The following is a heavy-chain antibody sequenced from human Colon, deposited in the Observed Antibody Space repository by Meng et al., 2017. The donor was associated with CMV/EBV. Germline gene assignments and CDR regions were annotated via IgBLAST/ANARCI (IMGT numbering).Heavy chain of an antibody. V-gene: IGHV1-46*01. J-gene: IGHJ6*02. CDR2: INPSGGST. D-gene: IGHD4-11*01. CDR3: ARGGDYSNTGYYYGMDV. CDR1: GYKFTVSY. Sequence: ASVKVSCKTSGYKFTVSYVHWVRQAPGQGLEWMGIINPSGGSTNYAQRFQGRVTMTRDTSTSTVYMELSSLRSEDTAVYYCARGGDYSNTGYYYGMDVWGQGTTVTVSS.